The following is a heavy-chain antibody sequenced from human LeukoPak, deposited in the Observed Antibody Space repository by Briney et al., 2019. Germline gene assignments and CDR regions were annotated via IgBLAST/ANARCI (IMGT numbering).Heavy chain of an antibody. V-gene: IGHV1-18*01. CDR3: ARDHCSGGSCHGGH. D-gene: IGHD2-15*01. CDR1: GYNFTSYG. Sequence: ASVKVSCKASGYNFTSYGISWVRQAPGQGLEWMGWISTYNGNTEYAQKLQDRVTMTTDTSTSTAYMELSDLKSEDTAVYYCARDHCSGGSCHGGHWGQGTLVTVSS. J-gene: IGHJ4*02. CDR2: ISTYNGNT.